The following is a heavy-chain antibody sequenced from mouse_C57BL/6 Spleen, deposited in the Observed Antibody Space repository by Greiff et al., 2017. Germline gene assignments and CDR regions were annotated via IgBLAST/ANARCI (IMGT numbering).Heavy chain of an antibody. CDR3: ARQLTGTGAY. D-gene: IGHD4-1*01. Sequence: QVQLQQPGAELVRPGSSVKLSCKASGYTFTSYWMDWVKQRPGPGLAWIGNIYPSDSETHYNQKFKDKATLTVDKSSSTAYMQLSSLTSEDSAVYYCARQLTGTGAYWGQGTLVTVSA. J-gene: IGHJ3*01. CDR1: GYTFTSYW. CDR2: IYPSDSET. V-gene: IGHV1-61*01.